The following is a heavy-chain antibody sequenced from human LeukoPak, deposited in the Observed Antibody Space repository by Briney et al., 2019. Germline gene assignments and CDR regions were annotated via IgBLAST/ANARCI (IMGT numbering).Heavy chain of an antibody. D-gene: IGHD3-22*01. CDR2: ISYDGSNK. Sequence: PGGSLRLSCAASKFTLSSYGMHWVRQAPGKRLEWVAVISYDGSNKYYADSVRGRFTISRDNSKNTLYLHMNRLRPEDTAVYYCARDAYDSSGYSGAVDYWGQGTLVTVSS. V-gene: IGHV3-30*03. CDR1: KFTLSSYG. J-gene: IGHJ4*02. CDR3: ARDAYDSSGYSGAVDY.